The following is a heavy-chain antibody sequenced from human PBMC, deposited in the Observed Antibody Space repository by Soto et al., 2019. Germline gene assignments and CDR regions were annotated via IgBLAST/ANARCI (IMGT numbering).Heavy chain of an antibody. CDR1: GFTFSTYW. V-gene: IGHV3-11*06. J-gene: IGHJ4*02. Sequence: GGSLRLSCEASGFTFSTYWMSWVRQAPGKGLEWVSYISSSSSYTNYADSVKGRFTISRDNAKNSLYLQMNSLRAEDTAVYYCARERSSGWSGLVDYWGRGTLVTVSS. D-gene: IGHD6-19*01. CDR2: ISSSSSYT. CDR3: ARERSSGWSGLVDY.